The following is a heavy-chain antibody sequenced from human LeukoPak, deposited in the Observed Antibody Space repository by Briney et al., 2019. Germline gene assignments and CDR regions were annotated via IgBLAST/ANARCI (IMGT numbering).Heavy chain of an antibody. V-gene: IGHV1-18*01. CDR2: ISPNNGKT. CDR1: GSTLDTYG. D-gene: IGHD6-6*01. CDR3: ARGRKYSAFDF. Sequence: GASVKVSCKASGSTLDTYGIGWVRQAPGQGLEWLGWISPNNGKTNYAQKLRGRLIMTTDPSTNTIYMELKSLTSDDTAVYYCARGRKYSAFDFWGLGTLVTVSS. J-gene: IGHJ4*02.